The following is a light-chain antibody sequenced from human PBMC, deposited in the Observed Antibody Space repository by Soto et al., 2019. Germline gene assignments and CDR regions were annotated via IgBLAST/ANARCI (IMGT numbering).Light chain of an antibody. CDR3: QQNHDWPPLT. CDR1: QSVGGN. CDR2: GAS. V-gene: IGKV3-15*01. Sequence: DIVMTQSPATLSVSPGERVTLSCRASQSVGGNVAWYQQRPGQAPRLLISGASTRATGIPARFSGSGSGTEFTLTISSLQSEDFAVYHCQQNHDWPPLTFGGGTTVEIQ. J-gene: IGKJ4*01.